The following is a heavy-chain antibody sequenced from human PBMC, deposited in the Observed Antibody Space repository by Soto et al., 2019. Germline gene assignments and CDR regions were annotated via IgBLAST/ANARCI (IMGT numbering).Heavy chain of an antibody. J-gene: IGHJ6*02. CDR3: ARVMHSEWLLYGGDYYGMDV. CDR1: GGSISSYY. CDR2: IYYSGST. V-gene: IGHV4-59*01. D-gene: IGHD3-3*01. Sequence: PSETLSLTCTVSGGSISSYYWSWIRQPPGKGLEWIGYIYYSGSTNYNPSLKSRVTISVDTSKNQFSLKLSSVTAADTAVYYCARVMHSEWLLYGGDYYGMDVCGQGTTVTVSS.